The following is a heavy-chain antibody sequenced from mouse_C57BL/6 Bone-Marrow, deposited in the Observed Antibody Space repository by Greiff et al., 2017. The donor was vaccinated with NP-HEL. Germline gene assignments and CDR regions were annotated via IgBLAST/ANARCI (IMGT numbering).Heavy chain of an antibody. CDR2: INYDGSST. Sequence: EVQRVESEGGLVQPGSSMKLSCTASGFTFSDYYMAWVRQVPEKGLEWVANINYDGSSTYYLDSLKSRFIISRDNAKNILYLQMSSLKSEDTATYYCAREDSSGYFDYWGQGTTLTVSS. CDR1: GFTFSDYY. D-gene: IGHD3-2*02. CDR3: AREDSSGYFDY. J-gene: IGHJ2*01. V-gene: IGHV5-16*01.